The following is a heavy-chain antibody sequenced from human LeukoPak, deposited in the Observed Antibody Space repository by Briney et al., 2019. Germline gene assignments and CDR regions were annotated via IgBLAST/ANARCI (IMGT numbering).Heavy chain of an antibody. Sequence: NPGGSLRLSCAASGFTFSSYAMSWVRQAPGKGLVWVSAISGSGGSTYYADSVKGRFTISRDNSKNTLYLQMNSLRAEDTAVYYCARDLTRGYNYGSEDYWGQGTLVTVSS. V-gene: IGHV3-23*01. CDR2: ISGSGGST. J-gene: IGHJ4*02. CDR1: GFTFSSYA. CDR3: ARDLTRGYNYGSEDY. D-gene: IGHD5-18*01.